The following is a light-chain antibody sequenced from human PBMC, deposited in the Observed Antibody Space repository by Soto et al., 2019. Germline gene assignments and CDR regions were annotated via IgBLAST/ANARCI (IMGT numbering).Light chain of an antibody. V-gene: IGKV3-20*01. Sequence: LSLSSGGRATLSCRASQNVIAAYLAWYQQKPGQAPRLLIFGASSRATGIPDRFSGIGSGTDFTLTISGLEPEDFVVYYCQQYFTSPRTFGPGTKVDIK. CDR3: QQYFTSPRT. CDR2: GAS. CDR1: QNVIAAY. J-gene: IGKJ1*01.